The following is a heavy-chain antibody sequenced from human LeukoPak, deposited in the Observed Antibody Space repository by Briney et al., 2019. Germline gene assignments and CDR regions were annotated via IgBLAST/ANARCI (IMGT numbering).Heavy chain of an antibody. J-gene: IGHJ3*02. D-gene: IGHD3-16*02. CDR1: GGSFSGYY. CDR3: ARATSRVWGSYRYVSAFDI. V-gene: IGHV4-34*01. CDR2: INHSGST. Sequence: SETLSLTCAVYGGSFSGYYWSWIRQPPGKGLEWIGEINHSGSTNYNPSLKSRVTISVDTSKNQFSLKLSSVTAADTAVYYCARATSRVWGSYRYVSAFDIWGQGTIVTVSS.